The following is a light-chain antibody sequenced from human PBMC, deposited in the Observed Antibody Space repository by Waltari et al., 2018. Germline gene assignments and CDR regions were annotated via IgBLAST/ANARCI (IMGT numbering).Light chain of an antibody. V-gene: IGLV1-47*01. Sequence: QTVLTQPPSVSGTPGQRVTISCSGSSFNIGGNYVYWFQQLPGTAPKLLIYRNDARPSGVPDRIAGSKAGTSASLASSGLRSEDEAHYYCAAWDDSLSASLFGGGTKLTVL. CDR3: AAWDDSLSASL. CDR2: RND. J-gene: IGLJ3*02. CDR1: SFNIGGNY.